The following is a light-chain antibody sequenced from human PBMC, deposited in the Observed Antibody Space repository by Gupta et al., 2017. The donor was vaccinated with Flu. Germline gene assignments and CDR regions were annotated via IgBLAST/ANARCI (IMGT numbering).Light chain of an antibody. V-gene: IGKV3-15*01. CDR3: QQENNRHPFFT. CDR1: QSVSTN. J-gene: IGKJ3*01. CDR2: GAS. Sequence: EIVMTQSPATLSVSPGERATLSCRASQSVSTNLAWYQHKPGQAPRGLIYGASTRATGIPARCSGSGVGTEINLTLNSRQSEDLEVYYCQQENNRHPFFTFGHGTXVDIK.